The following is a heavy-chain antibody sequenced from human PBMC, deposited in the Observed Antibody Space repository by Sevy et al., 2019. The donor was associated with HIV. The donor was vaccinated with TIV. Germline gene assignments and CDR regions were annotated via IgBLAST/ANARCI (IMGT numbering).Heavy chain of an antibody. Sequence: SETLSLTCAVYGGSFSGYYWSWIRQPPGKGLEWIGEINHSGSTNYNPSLKSRVTISVDTSKNQFSLKLSSVTAADTAAEYCAAKGPHSGYTYYYYYMDVWGKGTTVTVSS. CDR3: AAKGPHSGYTYYYYYMDV. J-gene: IGHJ6*03. D-gene: IGHD5-12*01. CDR1: GGSFSGYY. CDR2: INHSGST. V-gene: IGHV4-34*01.